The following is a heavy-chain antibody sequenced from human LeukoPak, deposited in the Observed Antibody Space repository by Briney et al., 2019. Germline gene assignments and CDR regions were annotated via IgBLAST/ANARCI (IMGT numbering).Heavy chain of an antibody. CDR1: GFTFSGHW. D-gene: IGHD1-14*01. CDR3: TRDRSRAEDD. V-gene: IGHV3-7*01. Sequence: QTGGSLRLSCAASGFTFSGHWMSWVRQAPGKGLEWVANINQGGSDKYYVDSVKGRFTISRDNANNLLYLQMNSLRGEDTAVYYCTRDRSRAEDDLCQGTLVTVSS. CDR2: INQGGSDK. J-gene: IGHJ4*02.